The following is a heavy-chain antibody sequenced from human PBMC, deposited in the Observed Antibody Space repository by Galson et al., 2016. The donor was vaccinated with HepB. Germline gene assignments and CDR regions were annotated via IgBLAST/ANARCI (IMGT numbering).Heavy chain of an antibody. V-gene: IGHV3-13*01. Sequence: SLRLSCAASGFTFSSYDMHWVRQPTGKGLEWVSGAGTAGDTYYPGSVKGRFTISRDNAKNTASLQMNSLRADDTATYFCARGLSTVVRATNTWLDTWGQGTLVIVPS. CDR1: GFTFSSYD. D-gene: IGHD1-26*01. CDR2: AGTAGDT. J-gene: IGHJ5*02. CDR3: ARGLSTVVRATNTWLDT.